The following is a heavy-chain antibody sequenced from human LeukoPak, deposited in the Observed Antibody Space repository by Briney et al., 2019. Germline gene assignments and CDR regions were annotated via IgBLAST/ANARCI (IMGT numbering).Heavy chain of an antibody. Sequence: SETLSLTCAVYGGSFSGYYWSWIRQPPGKGLEWIGEINHSGSTNYNPSLKSRVTISVDTSKNQFSLKLSSVTAADTAVYYCASSHGNGGSCYGYWGQGTLVTVSS. CDR1: GGSFSGYY. J-gene: IGHJ4*02. CDR3: ASSHGNGGSCYGY. D-gene: IGHD2-15*01. CDR2: INHSGST. V-gene: IGHV4-34*01.